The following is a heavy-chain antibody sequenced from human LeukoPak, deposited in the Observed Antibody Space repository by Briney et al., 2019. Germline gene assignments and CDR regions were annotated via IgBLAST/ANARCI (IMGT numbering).Heavy chain of an antibody. CDR2: ISGSGSNK. J-gene: IGHJ4*02. CDR1: GFTFSDYF. D-gene: IGHD6-19*01. CDR3: ATSQSSVAGIVGD. Sequence: GGSLRLSCAASGFTFSDYFMTWIRQAPGKGLEWVSYISGSGSNKYYADSVKGRFTISRDNAKDSLYLQMNSLRVEDTAVYYCATSQSSVAGIVGDWGQGALVTVSS. V-gene: IGHV3-11*04.